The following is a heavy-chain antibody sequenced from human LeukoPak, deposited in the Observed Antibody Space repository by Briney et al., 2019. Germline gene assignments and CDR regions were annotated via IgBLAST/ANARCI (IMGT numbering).Heavy chain of an antibody. CDR2: IIPIFGTA. V-gene: IGHV1-69*13. D-gene: IGHD6-6*01. J-gene: IGHJ5*02. CDR3: ARETEYSSSSWFDP. CDR1: GGTFSSYA. Sequence: GASVKVSCKASGGTFSSYAISWVRQAPGQGLEWMGGIIPIFGTANYAQKFQGRVTITADESTSTAYMELSSLRSEDTAVYYCARETEYSSSSWFDPWGQGTLVTVSS.